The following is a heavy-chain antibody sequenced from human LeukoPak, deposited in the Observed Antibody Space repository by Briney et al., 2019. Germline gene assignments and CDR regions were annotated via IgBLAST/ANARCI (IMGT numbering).Heavy chain of an antibody. CDR1: GFTFTSYW. CDR3: ARGGLYGDYYFDY. CDR2: TKHDGSER. D-gene: IGHD2-21*02. V-gene: IGHV3-7*04. J-gene: IGHJ4*02. Sequence: GGSLRLSCAASGFTFTSYWMTWVRQAPGKGLEWVANTKHDGSERYYVDSVKGRFTISRDNVKNSLFLQMDNLRAEDMAVYYCARGGLYGDYYFDYWGQGTLVTVTS.